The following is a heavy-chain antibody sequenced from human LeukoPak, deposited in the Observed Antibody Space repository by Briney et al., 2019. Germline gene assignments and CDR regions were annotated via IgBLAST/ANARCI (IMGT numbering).Heavy chain of an antibody. Sequence: GASVKVSCKASGHTFTSYYIHWVRQVPGQGLEWMGIINPSGGSTTYAQKFQGRVTMTRNTSISTAYMELSSLRSEDTAVYYCARFGVHNWFDPWGQGTLVTVSS. D-gene: IGHD3-3*01. CDR3: ARFGVHNWFDP. CDR1: GHTFTSYY. CDR2: INPSGGST. V-gene: IGHV1-46*01. J-gene: IGHJ5*02.